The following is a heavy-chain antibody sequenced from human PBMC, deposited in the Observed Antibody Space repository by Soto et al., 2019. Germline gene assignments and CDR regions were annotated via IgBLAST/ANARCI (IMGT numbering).Heavy chain of an antibody. Sequence: SETLSLTCTVSGGSISGYYWSWIRQPPGKGLQWIGYIYSSGSTNYNPSLKSRVTISVDTSKNQFSLNLSSVTAADTAVYYCARQRRDFDYWGQGPLVTVSS. J-gene: IGHJ4*02. V-gene: IGHV4-59*08. CDR1: GGSISGYY. CDR3: ARQRRDFDY. CDR2: IYSSGST.